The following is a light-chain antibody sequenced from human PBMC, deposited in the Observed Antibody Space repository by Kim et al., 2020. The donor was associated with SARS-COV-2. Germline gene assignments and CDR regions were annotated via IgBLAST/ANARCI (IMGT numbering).Light chain of an antibody. CDR1: NIGSNS. Sequence: SYELTQPPSVSVAPGKTARITCGGNNIGSNSVHWYQQKPGQAPVLVIYDDTDRPSGIPERFSGSNSGNTATLTISRVEGRDEADYYCQVWDSRSDHVVFGGGTKLTVL. J-gene: IGLJ2*01. CDR2: DDT. V-gene: IGLV3-21*04. CDR3: QVWDSRSDHVV.